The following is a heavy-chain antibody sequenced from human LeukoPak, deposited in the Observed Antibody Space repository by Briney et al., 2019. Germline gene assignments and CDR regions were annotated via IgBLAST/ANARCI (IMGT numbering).Heavy chain of an antibody. CDR2: IYYSGST. CDR1: GGSISSYY. D-gene: IGHD5/OR15-5a*01. V-gene: IGHV4-59*01. Sequence: SETLSLNCTVSGGSISSYYWSWIRQPPGKGLEWIGYIYYSGSTNYNPSLKSRVTISVDTSKNQFSLKLSSVTAADTAVYYCARGLNTRTFDYWGQGTLVTVSS. CDR3: ARGLNTRTFDY. J-gene: IGHJ4*02.